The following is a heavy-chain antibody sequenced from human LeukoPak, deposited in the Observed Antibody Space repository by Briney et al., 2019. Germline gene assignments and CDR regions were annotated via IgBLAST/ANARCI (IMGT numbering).Heavy chain of an antibody. Sequence: GGSLRLSCAASGFSVSSNYMTWVRQAPGKGLQWVSVIYSVSDTFYADSVKGRFTISRDNSKNTVSLQMNSLRADDTAVYYCARWGYDSSGSYWDNWGQGTLVTSPQ. D-gene: IGHD3-22*01. J-gene: IGHJ4*02. CDR2: IYSVSDT. CDR3: ARWGYDSSGSYWDN. CDR1: GFSVSSNY. V-gene: IGHV3-53*01.